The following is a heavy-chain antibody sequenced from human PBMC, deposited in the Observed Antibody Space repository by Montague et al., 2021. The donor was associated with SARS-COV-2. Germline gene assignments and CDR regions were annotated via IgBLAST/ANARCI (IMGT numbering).Heavy chain of an antibody. Sequence: SETLSLTCAVYGGSFSGYYWSWIRQPPGKGLEGIGEINHSGSTNYNPSPNKRGTISVDTSKNQFSPKLSSVTAADTAVYYCARVRYYGSGTSLGMDVWGQGTTVTVSS. CDR1: GGSFSGYY. V-gene: IGHV4-34*01. J-gene: IGHJ6*02. CDR2: INHSGST. D-gene: IGHD3-10*01. CDR3: ARVRYYGSGTSLGMDV.